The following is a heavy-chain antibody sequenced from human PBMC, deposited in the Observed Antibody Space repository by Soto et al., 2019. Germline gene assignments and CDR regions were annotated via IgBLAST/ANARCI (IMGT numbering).Heavy chain of an antibody. V-gene: IGHV4-59*01. CDR1: GGSISSYY. CDR3: ARYSAYYDILTGPGGYYYGMEV. Sequence: SETLSLTCTVSGGSISSYYWSWIRQPPGKGLEWIGYIYYSGSTNYNPSLKSRVTISVDTSKNQFSLKLSSVTAADTAVYYCARYSAYYDILTGPGGYYYGMEVWGQGTTVTVSS. CDR2: IYYSGST. D-gene: IGHD3-9*01. J-gene: IGHJ6*02.